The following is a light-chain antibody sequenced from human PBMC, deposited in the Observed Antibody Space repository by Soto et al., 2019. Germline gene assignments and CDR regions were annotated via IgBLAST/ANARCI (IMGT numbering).Light chain of an antibody. J-gene: IGKJ2*01. Sequence: DIQIAQSPSTLSASVGDRVTITCRASQSFNTWLAWYQQKPGKAPKLLIDKASSLESGVPSRFSGSGSGTEFTLTSSSLQPDDFATYYCQQYNSYVYMFGQGTKLEIK. CDR2: KAS. V-gene: IGKV1-5*03. CDR1: QSFNTW. CDR3: QQYNSYVYM.